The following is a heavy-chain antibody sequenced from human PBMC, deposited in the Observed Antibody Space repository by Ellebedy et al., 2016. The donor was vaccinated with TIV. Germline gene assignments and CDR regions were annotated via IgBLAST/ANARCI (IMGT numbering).Heavy chain of an antibody. CDR2: IDQDGSEE. V-gene: IGHV3-7*01. CDR3: ATSLGATEPPFDY. D-gene: IGHD1-26*01. J-gene: IGHJ4*02. Sequence: GESLKISXVASIGIKYMNWVRQPPGKGLEWVANIDQDGSEENYVDSVKGRFTISRDNAKNSLYLQMNTLRAEDTAVYYCATSLGATEPPFDYWGQGTLVTVSS. CDR1: IGIKY.